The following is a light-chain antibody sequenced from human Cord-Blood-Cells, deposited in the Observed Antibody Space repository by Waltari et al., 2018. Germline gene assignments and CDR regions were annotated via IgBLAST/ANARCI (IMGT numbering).Light chain of an antibody. J-gene: IGLJ3*02. CDR3: AAWDDSLNGWV. Sequence: QSVLTQPPSASGTPGQRVTISCSGSSTNIGSNNVNWYPQLPGTAPKLLIYSNNQRPSGVPDRFSGSKSGTSASLAISGLQSEDEADYYCAAWDDSLNGWVFGGGTKLTVL. CDR2: SNN. V-gene: IGLV1-44*01. CDR1: STNIGSNN.